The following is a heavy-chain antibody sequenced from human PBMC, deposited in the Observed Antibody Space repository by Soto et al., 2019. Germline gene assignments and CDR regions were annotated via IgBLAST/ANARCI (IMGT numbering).Heavy chain of an antibody. V-gene: IGHV3-33*01. CDR1: GFTFSSYG. CDR3: ARETKWLKYYFDY. J-gene: IGHJ4*02. CDR2: IWYDGSNK. D-gene: IGHD3-22*01. Sequence: QPGGSLELSCAASGFTFSSYGMHWVRQAPGKGLEWVAVIWYDGSNKYYADSVKGRFTISRDNSKNTLYLQMNSLRAEDTAVYYCARETKWLKYYFDYWGQGTLVTVSS.